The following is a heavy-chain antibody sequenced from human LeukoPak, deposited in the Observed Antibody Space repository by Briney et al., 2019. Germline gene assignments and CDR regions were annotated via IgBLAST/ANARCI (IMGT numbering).Heavy chain of an antibody. D-gene: IGHD6-19*01. CDR3: AREAYSSGFTDY. V-gene: IGHV1-18*01. CDR2: ITTYNGNT. J-gene: IGHJ4*02. CDR1: GYTFTSYG. Sequence: ASVKVSCKASGYTFTSYGISWVRQAPGQGLEWMGWITTYNGNTNYAQKFQGRVTMTTDTSTSTAYMELRSLRSDDTAVYYCAREAYSSGFTDYWGQGTLVTVSS.